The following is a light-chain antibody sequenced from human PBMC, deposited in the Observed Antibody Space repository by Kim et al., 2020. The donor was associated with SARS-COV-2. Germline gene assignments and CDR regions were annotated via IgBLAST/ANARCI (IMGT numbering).Light chain of an antibody. CDR1: QSISTY. Sequence: EIVLTQSPATLSLSPGERATLSCRASQSISTYLAWYQQKPGQAPRLLIYDASIRATGIPARFSGSGSGTDFTLTISSLEPEDFAIYYCQQRSNWPPWTFGQGTKVDIK. CDR3: QQRSNWPPWT. J-gene: IGKJ1*01. V-gene: IGKV3-11*01. CDR2: DAS.